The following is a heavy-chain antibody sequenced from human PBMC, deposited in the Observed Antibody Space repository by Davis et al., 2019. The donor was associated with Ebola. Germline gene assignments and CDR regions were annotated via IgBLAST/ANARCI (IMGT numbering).Heavy chain of an antibody. CDR3: AREPIAVAGYYFDY. J-gene: IGHJ4*02. Sequence: ASVKVSCKASGYTFTSYAMHWVRQAPGQRLEWMGWINAGNGNTKYSQKFQRRVTITRDTSASTAYMELSSLRSEDTAVYYCAREPIAVAGYYFDYWGQGVLVTVSS. CDR1: GYTFTSYA. V-gene: IGHV1-3*01. D-gene: IGHD6-19*01. CDR2: INAGNGNT.